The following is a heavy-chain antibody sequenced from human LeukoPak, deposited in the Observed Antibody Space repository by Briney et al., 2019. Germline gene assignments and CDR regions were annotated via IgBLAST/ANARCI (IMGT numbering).Heavy chain of an antibody. CDR3: ARDFDGSYENY. Sequence: ASVKVSCKASGYTFTGYYMHWVRQAPGQGLEWMGWVNPNSGGTNYAQKFQGRVTMTRDMSISTAYMELSRLRSDDTAVYYCARDFDGSYENYWGQGTLVTVSS. J-gene: IGHJ4*02. CDR1: GYTFTGYY. V-gene: IGHV1-2*02. CDR2: VNPNSGGT. D-gene: IGHD1-26*01.